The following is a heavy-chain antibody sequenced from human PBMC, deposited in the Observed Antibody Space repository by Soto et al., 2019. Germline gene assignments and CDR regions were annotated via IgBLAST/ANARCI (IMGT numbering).Heavy chain of an antibody. V-gene: IGHV4-30-4*01. J-gene: IGHJ5*02. CDR1: GDSVSSGDSY. D-gene: IGHD1-26*01. CDR2: TSFSGYT. CDR3: VRGGNPYHYATSGPGTFDT. Sequence: QVQLQESGPGLVKPSQTLSLTCSVSGDSVSSGDSYWSWIRQPPGKALEWIGYTSFSGYTSYSPSLKSRVTISVDMSKSQFSLRLTSVTAADTAVYYCVRGGNPYHYATSGPGTFDTWGQGTLVSVSS.